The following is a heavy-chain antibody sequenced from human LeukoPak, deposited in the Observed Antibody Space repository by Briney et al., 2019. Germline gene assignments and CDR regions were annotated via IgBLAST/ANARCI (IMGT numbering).Heavy chain of an antibody. D-gene: IGHD4-17*01. V-gene: IGHV3-33*01. J-gene: IGHJ4*02. CDR3: ARGGSTVTTGFDY. CDR1: GFTFSSYG. Sequence: GRSLRLSCAASGFTFSSYGMHWVRQAPGKGLEWVAVIWYDGSNKYYADSVKGRLTISRDNSKNTLYLQMNSLRAEDTAVYYCARGGSTVTTGFDYWGQGTLVTVSS. CDR2: IWYDGSNK.